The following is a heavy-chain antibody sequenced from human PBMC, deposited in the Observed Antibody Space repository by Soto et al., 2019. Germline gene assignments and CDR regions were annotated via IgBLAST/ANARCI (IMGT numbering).Heavy chain of an antibody. J-gene: IGHJ3*01. D-gene: IGHD3-16*02. CDR1: RFTFSSYA. V-gene: IGHV3-23*01. CDR2: ISDRGIST. Sequence: EVQVMESGGGLVQPGGSLRLSCAASRFTFSSYAMSWVRQAPGKGLEWVSSISDRGISTYYTDSVKGRFTISRVNSRNTLYLQMESLRAEDTALYYCAKLQTAIVTSAFVFWGQGTMVTVSS. CDR3: AKLQTAIVTSAFVF.